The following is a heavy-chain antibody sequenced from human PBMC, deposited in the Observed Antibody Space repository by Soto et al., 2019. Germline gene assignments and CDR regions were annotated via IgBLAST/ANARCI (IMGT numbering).Heavy chain of an antibody. V-gene: IGHV1-69*12. J-gene: IGHJ6*02. CDR2: IIPIFGTA. CDR3: ARGALTILTRSYYYYRMYV. D-gene: IGHD3-3*01. Sequence: QVQLVQSGAEVKKPGSSVKVSCKASGGTFSSYAISWVRQAPGQGLEWMGGIIPIFGTANYAQKFQGRVTIAADDSTSTAYMELGSLRSADTAVYYRARGALTILTRSYYYYRMYVWGQGTTVTVSS. CDR1: GGTFSSYA.